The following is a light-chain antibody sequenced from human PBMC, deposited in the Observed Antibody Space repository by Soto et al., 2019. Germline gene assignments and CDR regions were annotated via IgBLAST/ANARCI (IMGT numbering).Light chain of an antibody. Sequence: QSALTQPASVSGSPGQSITISCNGTSSDVGSYNLVSWYQQHAGKAPKLMIYEGSKRPSGVSDRFSGSKSGNTASLTISGLQAEDEADYYCCSYAGSSTLVFGGGTQLTVL. CDR1: SSDVGSYNL. J-gene: IGLJ2*01. CDR3: CSYAGSSTLV. CDR2: EGS. V-gene: IGLV2-23*01.